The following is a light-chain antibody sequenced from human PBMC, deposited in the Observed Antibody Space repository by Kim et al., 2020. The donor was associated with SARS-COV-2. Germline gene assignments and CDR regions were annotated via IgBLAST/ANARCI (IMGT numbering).Light chain of an antibody. CDR2: EVT. J-gene: IGLJ1*01. CDR1: TIDLGRYKY. Sequence: GQAVTNSCTGTTIDLGRYKYVSWYQQHPGKAPKLVIYEVTKRPSGVPDRFSGSRSGNTASLTVSGLRAEDEADYYCTSYAGDNNYVFGSGTKVTVL. V-gene: IGLV2-8*01. CDR3: TSYAGDNNYV.